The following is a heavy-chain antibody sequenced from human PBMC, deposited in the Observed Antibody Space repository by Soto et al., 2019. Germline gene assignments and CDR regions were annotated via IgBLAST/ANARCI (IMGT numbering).Heavy chain of an antibody. CDR2: IYYSGST. CDR3: ASHNSFFWYFDY. V-gene: IGHV4-39*01. J-gene: IGHJ4*02. CDR1: GGSINSSSYY. Sequence: PSETLSLTCTVSGGSINSSSYYWGWIRQPPGKGLEWIGSIYYSGSTYYNPSLKSRVTISVDTSKNQFSLKLSSVTAADTAVYYCASHNSFFWYFDYWGQGTLVTVSS.